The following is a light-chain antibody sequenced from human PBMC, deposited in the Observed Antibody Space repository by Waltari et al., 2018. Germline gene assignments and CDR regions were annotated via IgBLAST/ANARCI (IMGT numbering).Light chain of an antibody. Sequence: NFMLTQPHSVSESPGKTVTISCTRSSGSIASNYVQWYQQRPGSAPTTVIYEDNQRPSGVPGLFSGSIDSSSNSASLTISGLKTEDEADYYCQSYDSSIYVVFGGGTKLTVL. J-gene: IGLJ2*01. CDR3: QSYDSSIYVV. CDR2: EDN. V-gene: IGLV6-57*03. CDR1: SGSIASNY.